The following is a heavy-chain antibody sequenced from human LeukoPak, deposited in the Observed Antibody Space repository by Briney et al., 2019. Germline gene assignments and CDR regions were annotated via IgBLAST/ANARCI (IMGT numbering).Heavy chain of an antibody. CDR1: GYSISSGYY. CDR2: IYHSGST. CDR3: ARFSEYSYVYCMDY. Sequence: PSETLSLTCTVSGYSISSGYYWGWIRQPPGKGLEWIGSIYHSGSTYYNPSLKSRVTISVDTSKNQFSLKLSSVTAADTAVYYCARFSEYSYVYCMDYWGKEPLVTVSP. D-gene: IGHD5-18*01. V-gene: IGHV4-38-2*02. J-gene: IGHJ4*02.